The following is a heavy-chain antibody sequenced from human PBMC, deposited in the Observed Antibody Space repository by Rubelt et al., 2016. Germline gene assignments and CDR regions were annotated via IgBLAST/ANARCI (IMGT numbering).Heavy chain of an antibody. J-gene: IGHJ4*02. V-gene: IGHV3-23*04. D-gene: IGHD1-14*01. CDR2: ISGSGGAT. CDR1: GFTFSTYA. CDR3: AKSTSNTITDYFDY. Sequence: EVQLVESGGDLVQPGGSLRLSCAASGFTFSTYAMSWFRQSPGKGLEWVSGISGSGGATVDADSVKGRFSVSRDNSENPSSREITNLRTETTALYYVAKSTSNTITDYFDYCGQGSLVTVSS.